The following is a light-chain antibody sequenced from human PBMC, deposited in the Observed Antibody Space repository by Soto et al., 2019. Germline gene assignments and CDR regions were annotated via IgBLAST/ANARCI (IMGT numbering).Light chain of an antibody. CDR1: QSVSSSY. CDR2: GAS. CDR3: QQVYSSPIT. Sequence: EIVLTQSPGTLSLSPGERATLSCRASQSVSSSYLAWYQQKPGQAPRLLIYGASSRATGIPDRFSGSGSGTDFTLTISSLQAEDVAVYYCQQVYSSPITFGRGTRLEI. J-gene: IGKJ5*01. V-gene: IGKV3-20*01.